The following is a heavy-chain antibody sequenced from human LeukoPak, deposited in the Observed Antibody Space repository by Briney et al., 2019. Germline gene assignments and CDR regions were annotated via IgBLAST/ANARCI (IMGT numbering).Heavy chain of an antibody. CDR3: AGDPSSSWYGGGY. Sequence: GGSLRLSCAASGFTFDDYGMSWVRQAPGKGLEWVSGINWNGGSTGYADSVKGRFTISRDNARNSLYLQMNSLRAEDTALYYCAGDPSSSWYGGGYWGQGTLVTVSS. D-gene: IGHD6-13*01. CDR2: INWNGGST. J-gene: IGHJ4*02. CDR1: GFTFDDYG. V-gene: IGHV3-20*04.